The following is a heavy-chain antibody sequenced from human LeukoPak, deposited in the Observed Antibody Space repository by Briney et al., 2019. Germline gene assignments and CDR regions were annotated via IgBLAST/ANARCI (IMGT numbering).Heavy chain of an antibody. CDR2: ISGSGGST. Sequence: GGSLRLSCAASGFTFSSYAMSWVRQAPGKGLEWVSAISGSGGSTYYADSVKGRFTISRDNSKNTLYLQMNSLRAEDTAVYYCAKVRDIYCTGGTCFFFDYWGQGTLVTVSS. CDR1: GFTFSSYA. D-gene: IGHD2-15*01. J-gene: IGHJ4*02. V-gene: IGHV3-23*01. CDR3: AKVRDIYCTGGTCFFFDY.